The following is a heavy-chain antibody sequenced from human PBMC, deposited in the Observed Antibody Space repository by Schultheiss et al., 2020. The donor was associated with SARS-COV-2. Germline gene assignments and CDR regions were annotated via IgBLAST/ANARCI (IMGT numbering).Heavy chain of an antibody. J-gene: IGHJ6*03. CDR2: IYYSGST. V-gene: IGHV4-59*08. CDR1: GGSISSYY. D-gene: IGHD1-14*01. Sequence: SETLSLTCTVSGGSISSYYWSWIRQPAGKGLEWIGSIYYSGSTYYNPSLKSRVTISVDTSKNQFSLKLSSVTAADTAVYYCARRRNHYYMDVWGKGTTVTVSS. CDR3: ARRRNHYYMDV.